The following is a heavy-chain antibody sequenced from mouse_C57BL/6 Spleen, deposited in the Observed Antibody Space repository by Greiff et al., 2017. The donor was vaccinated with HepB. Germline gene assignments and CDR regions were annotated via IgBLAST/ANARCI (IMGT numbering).Heavy chain of an antibody. V-gene: IGHV1-64*01. Sequence: QVQLQQPGAELVKPGASVKLSCKASGYTFTSYWMHWVKQRPGQGLEWIGMIHPNSGSTNYNEKFKSKATLTVDKSSITAYMQLSSLTSEDSAVYYCARVTGGYFDYWGQGTTLTVSS. CDR1: GYTFTSYW. CDR2: IHPNSGST. J-gene: IGHJ2*01. D-gene: IGHD4-1*01. CDR3: ARVTGGYFDY.